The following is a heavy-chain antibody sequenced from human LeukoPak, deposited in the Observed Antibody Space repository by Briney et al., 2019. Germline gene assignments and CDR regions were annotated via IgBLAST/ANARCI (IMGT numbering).Heavy chain of an antibody. CDR3: AKDGCSSTSCYGIEVWYFDL. CDR1: GFTFSSYG. Sequence: EAGGSLRLSCAASGFTFSSYGMHWVRQAPGKGLEWVAFIRYDGSNKYYADSVKGRFTISRDNSKNTLYLQMNSLRAEDTAVYYCAKDGCSSTSCYGIEVWYFDLWGRGTLVTVSS. CDR2: IRYDGSNK. V-gene: IGHV3-30*02. D-gene: IGHD2-2*01. J-gene: IGHJ2*01.